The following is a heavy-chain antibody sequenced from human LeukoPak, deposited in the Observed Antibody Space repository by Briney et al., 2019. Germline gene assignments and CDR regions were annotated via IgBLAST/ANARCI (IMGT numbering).Heavy chain of an antibody. CDR3: ASEAGSSGWFLGAYFDY. CDR2: IYTSGST. J-gene: IGHJ4*02. CDR1: GGSISSYY. Sequence: VKPSETLSLTYTVSGGSISSYYWSWIRQPAGKGLEWIGRIYTSGSTNYNPSLKSRVTMSVDTSKNQFSLKLSSVTAADTAVYYCASEAGSSGWFLGAYFDYWGQGTLVTVSS. V-gene: IGHV4-4*07. D-gene: IGHD6-19*01.